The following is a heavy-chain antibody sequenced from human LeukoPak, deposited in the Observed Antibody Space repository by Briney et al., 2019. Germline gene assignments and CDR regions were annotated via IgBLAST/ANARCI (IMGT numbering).Heavy chain of an antibody. CDR3: ARDSFNYYDSSGYYGAFDI. V-gene: IGHV4-38-2*02. CDR1: GYSISSGFY. D-gene: IGHD3-22*01. J-gene: IGHJ3*02. Sequence: PSETLSLTCTVSGYSISSGFYWGCIRQPPGKGLESTGSLYHSGSTYYSPSLKSRITISLDTSKHQFSLKLSSVTAADTAVYYCARDSFNYYDSSGYYGAFDIWGQGTMVTVSS. CDR2: LYHSGST.